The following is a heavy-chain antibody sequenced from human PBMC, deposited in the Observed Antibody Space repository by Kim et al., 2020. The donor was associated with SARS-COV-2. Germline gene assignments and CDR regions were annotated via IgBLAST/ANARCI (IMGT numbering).Heavy chain of an antibody. CDR2: IDPSDSYT. CDR1: GYSFTSYW. J-gene: IGHJ4*02. Sequence: GESLKISCKGSGYSFTSYWISWVRQMPGKGLEWMGRIDPSDSYTNYSPSFQGHVPISADKSISTSYLQWSSLKASDTAMYYCARSRRDYYDSSGYYFLSSDDWGQGTLVNVSS. V-gene: IGHV5-10-1*01. CDR3: ARSRRDYYDSSGYYFLSSDD. D-gene: IGHD3-22*01.